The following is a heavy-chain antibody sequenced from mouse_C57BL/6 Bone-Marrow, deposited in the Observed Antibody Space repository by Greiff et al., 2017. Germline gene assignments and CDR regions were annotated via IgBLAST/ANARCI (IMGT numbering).Heavy chain of an antibody. CDR2: ISDGGSYT. V-gene: IGHV5-4*01. Sequence: DVKLVESGGGLVKPGGSLKLSCAASGFTFSSYAMSWVRQTPEKRLEWVATISDGGSYTYYPDNVKGRFTISRDNAKNNLYLQMSHLKSEDTAMYYCARDGYYVDYYAMDYWGQGTSVTVSS. D-gene: IGHD2-3*01. CDR1: GFTFSSYA. CDR3: ARDGYYVDYYAMDY. J-gene: IGHJ4*01.